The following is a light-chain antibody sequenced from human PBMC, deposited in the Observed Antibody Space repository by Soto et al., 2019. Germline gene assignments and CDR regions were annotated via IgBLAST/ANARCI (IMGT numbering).Light chain of an antibody. CDR1: SSDIGCYNY. CDR3: FSYAGSYTWL. V-gene: IGLV2-11*01. CDR2: DVS. J-gene: IGLJ2*01. Sequence: QSVLTQPRSVSGSPGQSVTISCSGSSSDIGCYNYVSWYRQHPGKAPELMIYDVSLRPSGVPDRFSGSKSGNTASLTISGLQAEDEADYYCFSYAGSYTWLFGGGTKVTVL.